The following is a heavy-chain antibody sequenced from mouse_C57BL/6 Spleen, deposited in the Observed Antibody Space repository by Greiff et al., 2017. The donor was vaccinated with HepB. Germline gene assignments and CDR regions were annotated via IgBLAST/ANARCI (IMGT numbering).Heavy chain of an antibody. CDR3: ARQLGLFDY. D-gene: IGHD4-1*02. J-gene: IGHJ2*01. V-gene: IGHV1-64*01. CDR2: IHPNSGST. Sequence: VQLQQSGAELVKPGASVKLSCKASGYTFTSYWMHWVKQRPGQGLEWIGMIHPNSGSTNYNEKFKSKATLTVDTSSSTAYMQLSSLTSEDSAVYYCARQLGLFDYWGQGTTLTVSS. CDR1: GYTFTSYW.